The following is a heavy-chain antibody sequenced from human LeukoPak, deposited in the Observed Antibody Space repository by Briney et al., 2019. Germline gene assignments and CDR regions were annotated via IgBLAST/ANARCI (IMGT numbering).Heavy chain of an antibody. V-gene: IGHV3-53*01. CDR1: GFTVSSNY. J-gene: IGHJ4*02. CDR2: IYSGGST. D-gene: IGHD3-10*01. Sequence: GGSLRLSCAASGFTVSSNYMSWVRQAPGKGLEWVSVIYSGGSTYYADSVKGRFTISRDNSKITLYLQMNSLRAEDTAVYYCARSTLWFGADYWGQGTLVTVSS. CDR3: ARSTLWFGADY.